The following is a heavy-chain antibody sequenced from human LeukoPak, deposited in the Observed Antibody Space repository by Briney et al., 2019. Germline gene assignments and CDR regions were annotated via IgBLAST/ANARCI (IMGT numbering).Heavy chain of an antibody. V-gene: IGHV1-3*01. CDR1: GYTFTSYA. J-gene: IGHJ4*02. CDR2: INAGNGNT. D-gene: IGHD5-18*01. Sequence: ASVRDSCKASGYTFTSYAMHWVRQAPGKRLEWMGWINAGNGNTKYSQKFQGRVTITRDTSASTAYMELSSLRSEDTAVYYCARDLWDIVVAGVDTAMGIFDYWGQGTLVTVSS. CDR3: ARDLWDIVVAGVDTAMGIFDY.